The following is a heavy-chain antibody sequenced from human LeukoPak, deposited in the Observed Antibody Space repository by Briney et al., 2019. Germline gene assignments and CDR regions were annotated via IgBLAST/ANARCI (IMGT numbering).Heavy chain of an antibody. Sequence: GESLKISCKGSGYSFTSYWIGWVRQMPGKGLEWVGIIYPGDSDTRYSPSFEGQVTISADKSISTAYLQWSSLKASDSAMYYCARQGYCTSTNCNGWLGPWGQGTLVTVSS. J-gene: IGHJ5*02. V-gene: IGHV5-51*01. D-gene: IGHD2-2*01. CDR2: IYPGDSDT. CDR1: GYSFTSYW. CDR3: ARQGYCTSTNCNGWLGP.